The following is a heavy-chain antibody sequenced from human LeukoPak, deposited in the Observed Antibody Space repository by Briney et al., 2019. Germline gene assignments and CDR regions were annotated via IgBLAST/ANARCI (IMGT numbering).Heavy chain of an antibody. CDR1: GYTFTSYG. CDR2: ISAYNGNT. V-gene: IGHV1-18*01. Sequence: GASVKASCKASGYTFTSYGISWVRQAPGQGLEWMGWISAYNGNTNYAQKLQGRVTMTTDTSTSTAYMELRSLRSDDTAVYYCARTQRGGYYDSSGYYGDYWGQGTLVTVSS. J-gene: IGHJ4*02. D-gene: IGHD3-22*01. CDR3: ARTQRGGYYDSSGYYGDY.